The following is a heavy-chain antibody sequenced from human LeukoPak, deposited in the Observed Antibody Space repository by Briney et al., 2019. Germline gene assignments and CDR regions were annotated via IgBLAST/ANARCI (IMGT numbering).Heavy chain of an antibody. CDR2: ISSSGSTI. CDR3: ARGDRGIVATIRY. J-gene: IGHJ4*02. Sequence: LSLTCAVYGGSFSGYYWSWIRQAPGKGLEWVSYISSSGSTIYYADSVKGRFTISRDNAKNSLYLQMNSLRAEDTAVYYCARGDRGIVATIRYWGQGTLVTVSS. V-gene: IGHV3-11*01. CDR1: GGSFSGYY. D-gene: IGHD5-12*01.